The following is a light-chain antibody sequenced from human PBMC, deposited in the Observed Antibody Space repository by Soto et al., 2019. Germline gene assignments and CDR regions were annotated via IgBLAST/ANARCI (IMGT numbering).Light chain of an antibody. V-gene: IGLV4-69*01. CDR1: SGHSNYA. Sequence: QPVLTQSPSASASLGASVKLTCTLSSGHSNYAIACHQQQSEKGPRYLMKLNSDGSHSKGDGIPDRFSGSSSGAERYLTISSLQSEDEADYYCQTWGSGIVVFGGGTKLTVL. J-gene: IGLJ2*01. CDR3: QTWGSGIVV. CDR2: LNSDGSH.